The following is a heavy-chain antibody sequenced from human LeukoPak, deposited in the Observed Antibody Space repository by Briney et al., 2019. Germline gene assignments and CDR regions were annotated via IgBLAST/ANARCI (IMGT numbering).Heavy chain of an antibody. CDR2: ITVYNGNT. CDR3: ARGHVAATFRGAFDM. Sequence: ASVKVSFKTSGYTFNSYVMNWVRQAPGQGLEWMGWITVYNGNTNYARNVQDRITLTTDTSTSTVYMELRSLTSDDTGVYYCARGHVAATFRGAFDMWGQGTMVTVSS. D-gene: IGHD6-25*01. J-gene: IGHJ3*02. V-gene: IGHV1-18*04. CDR1: GYTFNSYV.